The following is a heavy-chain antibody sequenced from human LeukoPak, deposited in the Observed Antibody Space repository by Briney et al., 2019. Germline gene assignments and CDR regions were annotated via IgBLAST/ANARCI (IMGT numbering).Heavy chain of an antibody. V-gene: IGHV3-23*01. CDR1: GFTFSNYA. CDR2: ISGSGGST. Sequence: GGSLRLSCAASGFTFSNYAMSWVRQAPGKGLEWVSAISGSGGSTYYADPVKGRFTISRDNSKNTLYLQMNSLRAEDTAVYYCAKDMYSTNWYYSFDYWGQGTLVTVSS. D-gene: IGHD1-7*01. J-gene: IGHJ4*02. CDR3: AKDMYSTNWYYSFDY.